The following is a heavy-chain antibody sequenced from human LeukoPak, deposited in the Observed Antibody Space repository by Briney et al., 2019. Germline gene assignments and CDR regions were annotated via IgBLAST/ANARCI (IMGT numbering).Heavy chain of an antibody. Sequence: GGSLRPSCAASGFTFSSYGMHWVRQAPGKGLEWVAFIRYDGGNKYYADSVKGRFTISRDNSKNTLYLQMNSLRAEDTAVYYCAKDHRGAPFDYWGQGTLVTVSS. CDR2: IRYDGGNK. J-gene: IGHJ4*02. CDR1: GFTFSSYG. V-gene: IGHV3-30*02. CDR3: AKDHRGAPFDY. D-gene: IGHD1-26*01.